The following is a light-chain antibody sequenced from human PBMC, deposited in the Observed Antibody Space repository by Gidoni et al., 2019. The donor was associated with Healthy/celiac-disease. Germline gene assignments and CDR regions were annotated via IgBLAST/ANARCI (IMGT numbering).Light chain of an antibody. J-gene: IGKJ2*01. Sequence: DIQMSPSPSSLSASVGDRVTITCQASQDISNYLNWYQQKPGKAPKLLIYDESNLETGVPSRFSGSGYGTDFTFTISSLQPEDIARYYCQQYDNLPPYTFGQGTKLEIK. CDR1: QDISNY. V-gene: IGKV1-33*01. CDR2: DES. CDR3: QQYDNLPPYT.